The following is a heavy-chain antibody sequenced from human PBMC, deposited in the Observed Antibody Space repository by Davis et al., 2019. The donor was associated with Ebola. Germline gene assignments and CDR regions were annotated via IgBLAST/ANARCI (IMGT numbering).Heavy chain of an antibody. J-gene: IGHJ4*02. CDR1: RFTFSSYG. CDR2: INSDGSRT. CDR3: ARVFSGSYGFDY. D-gene: IGHD1-26*01. V-gene: IGHV3-74*01. Sequence: HTGGSLRLSCAASRFTFSSYGMHWVRQAPGKGLVWVSRINSDGSRTSYADSVKGRFTISRDNAKNTLYLQMNSLRAEDTAVYYCARVFSGSYGFDYWGQGTLVTVSS.